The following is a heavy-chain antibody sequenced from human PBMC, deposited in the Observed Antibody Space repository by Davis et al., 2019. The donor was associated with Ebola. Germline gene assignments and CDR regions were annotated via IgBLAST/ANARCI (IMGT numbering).Heavy chain of an antibody. D-gene: IGHD5-12*01. CDR1: GYSISSGYY. V-gene: IGHV4-38-2*02. CDR3: ARETEYSGYGES. Sequence: SQTLSLTCAVSGYSISSGYYWGWIRQPPGKGLEWIGSIYHSGSTYYNPSLKSRVTISVDTSKNQFSLTLSSVTAADTAVYYCARETEYSGYGESWGQGTLVTVSS. J-gene: IGHJ4*02. CDR2: IYHSGST.